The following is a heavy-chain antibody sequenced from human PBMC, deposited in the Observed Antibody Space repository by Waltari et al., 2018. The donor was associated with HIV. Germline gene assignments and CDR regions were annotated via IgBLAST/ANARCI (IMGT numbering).Heavy chain of an antibody. CDR3: ARDSANYGMDV. D-gene: IGHD3-16*01. J-gene: IGHJ6*02. CDR2: ISAYNGNT. CDR1: GYTFKSYG. Sequence: QVLLVQSEDEVKKPGASVKVSCKASGYTFKSYGGSWVRQAPGQGLECVAWISAYNGNTKHEQKFRGRVTVTTDTATGTAYMELRSLRSDDTAVYYCARDSANYGMDVWGQGTTVIVSS. V-gene: IGHV1-18*04.